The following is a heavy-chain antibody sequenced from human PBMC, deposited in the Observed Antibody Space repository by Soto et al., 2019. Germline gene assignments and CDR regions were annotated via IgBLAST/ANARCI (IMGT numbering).Heavy chain of an antibody. D-gene: IGHD5-12*01. V-gene: IGHV4-30-4*01. CDR3: AREKGYISGPKNFDY. CDR2: IYDSGSS. J-gene: IGHJ4*02. CDR1: GASISSGAYF. Sequence: SETLSLTCTVSGASISSGAYFWSWIRQSPGKGLQWIGYIYDSGSSYYNPSLKSRVTMSVDTSKNQFSLKLSSVTAADTAVYYCAREKGYISGPKNFDYWGQGTLVTVSS.